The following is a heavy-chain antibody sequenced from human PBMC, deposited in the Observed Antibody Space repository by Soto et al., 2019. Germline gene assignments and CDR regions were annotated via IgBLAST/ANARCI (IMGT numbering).Heavy chain of an antibody. CDR3: ARAYHRGRGPTDFDY. CDR1: GFTFSSYS. CDR2: ISSSSSYI. J-gene: IGHJ4*02. D-gene: IGHD2-2*01. V-gene: IGHV3-21*01. Sequence: GGSLRLSCAASGFTFSSYSMNWVRQAPGKGLEWVSSISSSSSYIYYADSVKGRFTISRDNAKNSLYLQMNSLRAEDTAVYYCARAYHRGRGPTDFDYWGQGTLVTVSS.